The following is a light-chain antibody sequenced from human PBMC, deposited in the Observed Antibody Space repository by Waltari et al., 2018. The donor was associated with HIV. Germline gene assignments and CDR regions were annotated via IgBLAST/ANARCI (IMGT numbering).Light chain of an antibody. J-gene: IGLJ3*02. CDR1: SSNIGRNT. Sequence: QSVLTQAPSASGTPGQRVIISCSGRSSNIGRNTVTCYQQLPGPAPKLLIFSDNRRPSGIPERFAGSKSGTSASLAISGLQIEDEGDYFCATWDGSLNGVFGGGTKLTVL. V-gene: IGLV1-44*01. CDR3: ATWDGSLNGV. CDR2: SDN.